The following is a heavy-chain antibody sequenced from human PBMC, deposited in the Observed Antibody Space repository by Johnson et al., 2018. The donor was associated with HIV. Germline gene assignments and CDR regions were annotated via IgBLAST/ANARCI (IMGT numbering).Heavy chain of an antibody. V-gene: IGHV3-30*02. D-gene: IGHD2-2*01. CDR3: ARDRVREMGIPAAIPSGSFDI. Sequence: QVQLVESGGGVVQPGRSLRLSCTVSGITFSSYGMHWVRQAPGKGLEWVAFIRYDGSNKYYADSVKGRFTISRDNSKNTLYLQMNSLRAEDTAVYYCARDRVREMGIPAAIPSGSFDIWGQGTVVTVSS. CDR2: IRYDGSNK. J-gene: IGHJ3*02. CDR1: GITFSSYG.